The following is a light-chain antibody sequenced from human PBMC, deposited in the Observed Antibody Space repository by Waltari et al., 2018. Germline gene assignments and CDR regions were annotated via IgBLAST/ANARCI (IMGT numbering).Light chain of an antibody. J-gene: IGLJ2*01. CDR1: KNGNKY. CDR3: QVWDSHNDHRV. V-gene: IGLV3-21*02. Sequence: VSAASGLTARNTCGGDKNGNKYVHWYKQKQAQAHVQVIYADSQRPSGNPERFSGSNLGNTATLTISGVEAGDEADYFCQVWDSHNDHRVFGGGTRLTVL. CDR2: ADS.